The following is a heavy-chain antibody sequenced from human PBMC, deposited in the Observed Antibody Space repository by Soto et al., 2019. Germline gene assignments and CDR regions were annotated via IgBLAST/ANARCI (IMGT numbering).Heavy chain of an antibody. CDR3: ARDGVVVAATPYYFDY. V-gene: IGHV3-21*01. Sequence: GGSLRLSCAASGFTFSSYSMNWVRQAPGKGLEWVSSISSSSSYIYYADSVKGRFTISRDNAKNSLYLQMNSLRAEDTAVYYCARDGVVVAATPYYFDYWGQGTLVTVSS. CDR2: ISSSSSYI. J-gene: IGHJ4*02. CDR1: GFTFSSYS. D-gene: IGHD2-15*01.